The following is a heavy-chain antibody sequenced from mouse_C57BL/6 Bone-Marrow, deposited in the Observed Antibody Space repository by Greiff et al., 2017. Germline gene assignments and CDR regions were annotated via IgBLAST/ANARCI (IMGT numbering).Heavy chain of an antibody. CDR2: INPGSGGT. Sequence: VQLQQSGAELVRPGTSVKVSCKASGYAFTNYLIEWVKQRPGQGLEWIGVINPGSGGTNYNEKFKGKATLTADKSSSTAYMQLSSLTSEDSAVYFWARGGYYGSEGNRDVGVRGTRPTVT. CDR3: ARGGYYGSEGNRDVGV. CDR1: GYAFTNYL. D-gene: IGHD1-1*01. J-gene: IGHJ1*03. V-gene: IGHV1-54*01.